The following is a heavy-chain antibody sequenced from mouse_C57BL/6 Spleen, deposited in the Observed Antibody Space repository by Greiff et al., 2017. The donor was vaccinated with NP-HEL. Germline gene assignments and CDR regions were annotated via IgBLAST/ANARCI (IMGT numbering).Heavy chain of an antibody. CDR3: ARLGVTDYYAMDY. D-gene: IGHD2-2*01. CDR1: GFNIKNTY. Sequence: EVQRVESVAELVRPGASVKLSCTASGFNIKNTYMHWVKQRPEQGLEWIGRIDPANGNTKYAPKFQGKATITADTSSNTAYLQLSSLTSEDTAIYYCARLGVTDYYAMDYWGQGTSVTVSS. J-gene: IGHJ4*01. V-gene: IGHV14-3*01. CDR2: IDPANGNT.